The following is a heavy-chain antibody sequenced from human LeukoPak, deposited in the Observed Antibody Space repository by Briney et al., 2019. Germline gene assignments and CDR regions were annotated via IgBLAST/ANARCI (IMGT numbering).Heavy chain of an antibody. CDR2: IIPILAIA. J-gene: IGHJ3*02. CDR1: GGTFGSYG. Sequence: SVKVSCKASGGTFGSYGISWVRQAPGQGLEWMGGIIPILAIANYAQNFQGRVTITADKSTSTGYMELSSLRSEDTAVYYCARRDSRHAFDIWGQGTMVTVSS. CDR3: ARRDSRHAFDI. V-gene: IGHV1-69*10. D-gene: IGHD2-21*01.